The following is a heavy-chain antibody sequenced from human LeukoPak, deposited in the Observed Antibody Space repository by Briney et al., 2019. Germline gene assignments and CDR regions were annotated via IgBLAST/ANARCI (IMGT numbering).Heavy chain of an antibody. CDR3: ARADCSSTSCYGDYFDY. CDR1: GYTFTGYY. D-gene: IGHD2-2*01. CDR2: INPNSGGT. Sequence: ASVKVSCKASGYTFTGYYMHWVRQAPGQGLEWMGWINPNSGGTNYAQKFQGRVTMTRDTSISTAYMELRSLRSDDTAVYYCARADCSSTSCYGDYFDYWGQGTLVTVSS. J-gene: IGHJ4*02. V-gene: IGHV1-2*02.